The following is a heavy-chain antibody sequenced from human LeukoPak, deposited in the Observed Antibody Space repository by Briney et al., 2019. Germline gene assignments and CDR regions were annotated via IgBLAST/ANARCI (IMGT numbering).Heavy chain of an antibody. Sequence: ASVTVSCKASGYTFTSYYMHWVRQAPGQGLEWMGLINPSGGSTSYAQKFQGRVTMTRDTSTSTVYMELSSLRSEDTAVYYCARVSGWRDQYSSGWYSAETEYFQHWGQGTLVTVSS. D-gene: IGHD6-19*01. V-gene: IGHV1-46*01. CDR3: ARVSGWRDQYSSGWYSAETEYFQH. CDR2: INPSGGST. CDR1: GYTFTSYY. J-gene: IGHJ1*01.